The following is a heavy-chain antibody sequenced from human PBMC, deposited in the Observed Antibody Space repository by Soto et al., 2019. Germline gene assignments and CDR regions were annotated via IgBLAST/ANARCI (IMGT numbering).Heavy chain of an antibody. D-gene: IGHD4-17*01. Sequence: ASVKVSCKASEYTFTSYYMHWVRQAPGQGLEWMGIINPSGGSTSYAQKFQGRVTTTRDTSTSTVYMELSSLRSEDTAVYYCVPTTVRGDYYGMDVWGPGTTVTVSS. V-gene: IGHV1-46*01. CDR2: INPSGGST. CDR1: EYTFTSYY. J-gene: IGHJ6*02. CDR3: VPTTVRGDYYGMDV.